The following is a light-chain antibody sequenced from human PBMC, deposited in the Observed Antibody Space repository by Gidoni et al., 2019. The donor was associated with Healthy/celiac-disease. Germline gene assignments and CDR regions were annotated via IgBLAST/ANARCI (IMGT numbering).Light chain of an antibody. J-gene: IGLJ2*01. CDR3: SSYAGSNVV. Sequence: QSALTQPPSPSGSPGQSVTISCTGTSSDVGGYNDVSWYQQHPGKAPTLRIYAVSQRPSGVPDRFSGSTSGNTASLTVSGLQAEDEADYYCSSYAGSNVVFGGGTKRTVL. CDR1: SSDVGGYND. CDR2: AVS. V-gene: IGLV2-8*01.